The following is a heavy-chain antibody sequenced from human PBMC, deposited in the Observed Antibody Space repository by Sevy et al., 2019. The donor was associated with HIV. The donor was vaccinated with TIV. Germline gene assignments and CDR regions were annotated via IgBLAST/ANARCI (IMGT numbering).Heavy chain of an antibody. V-gene: IGHV1-69*13. Sequence: ASVKVSCKASGGTFSSYAISWVRQAPGQGLEWMGGIIPIFGTANYAQRFQGRVTITADESTRTAYMELSSLRSEDTAVYYCARVPMVQGGLASYYYYYGMDVWGQGTTVTVSS. D-gene: IGHD3-10*01. CDR3: ARVPMVQGGLASYYYYYGMDV. J-gene: IGHJ6*02. CDR1: GGTFSSYA. CDR2: IIPIFGTA.